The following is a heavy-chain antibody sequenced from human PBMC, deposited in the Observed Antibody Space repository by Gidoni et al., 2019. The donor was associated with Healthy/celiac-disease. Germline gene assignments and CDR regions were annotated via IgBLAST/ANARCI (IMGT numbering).Heavy chain of an antibody. D-gene: IGHD3-9*01. CDR1: GGTLSSQA. CDR3: ARDVYFDWLSTRARLDY. CDR2: INPILGIA. J-gene: IGHJ4*02. Sequence: QVQLVQSGAEVKKPGSSVKVPCKASGGTLSSQATRWVRQAPGHGLEWRGRINPILGIANYAQKFQGRVTLTADKSTSTAYMELSSLRSEDTAVYYCARDVYFDWLSTRARLDYWGQGTLVTVSS. V-gene: IGHV1-69*04.